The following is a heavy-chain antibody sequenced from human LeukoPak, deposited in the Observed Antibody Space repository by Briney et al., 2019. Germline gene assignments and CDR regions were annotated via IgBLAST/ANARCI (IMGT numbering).Heavy chain of an antibody. CDR3: ASGYCSSTSCYLYYMDV. CDR2: IIPILGIA. D-gene: IGHD2-2*03. CDR1: GGTFSSYT. V-gene: IGHV1-69*02. Sequence: GSSVKVSCKASGGTFSSYTISWVRQAPGQGLEWMGRIIPILGIANYPQKFQGRVTITADKSTSTAYMELSSLRSEDTAVYYCASGYCSSTSCYLYYMDVWGKGTTVTVSS. J-gene: IGHJ6*03.